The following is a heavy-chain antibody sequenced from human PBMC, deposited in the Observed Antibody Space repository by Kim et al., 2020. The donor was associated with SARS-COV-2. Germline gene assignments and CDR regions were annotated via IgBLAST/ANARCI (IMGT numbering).Heavy chain of an antibody. J-gene: IGHJ6*02. CDR2: IIPIFGTA. CDR1: GGTFSSYA. CDR3: ARNYYDSSGSNGNYYYYGMDV. D-gene: IGHD3-22*01. V-gene: IGHV1-69*13. Sequence: SVKVSCKASGGTFSSYAISWVRQAPGQGLEWMGGIIPIFGTANYAQKFQGRVTITADESTSTAYMELSSLRSEDTAVYYCARNYYDSSGSNGNYYYYGMDVWGQGTTVTVSS.